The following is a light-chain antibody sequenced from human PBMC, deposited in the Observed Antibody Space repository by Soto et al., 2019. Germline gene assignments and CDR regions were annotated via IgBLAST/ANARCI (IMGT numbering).Light chain of an antibody. J-gene: IGLJ1*01. Sequence: QSALTQPASVSGSPGQSITISCTGTSSDVGGYNYVSWYKQHPGKAPKLMIYEVSNRPSGVSSRFSGSKSGNTASLTISGLQADDEADYYCSSYTSSTTSYVFGTGTKVTVL. CDR2: EVS. V-gene: IGLV2-14*01. CDR3: SSYTSSTTSYV. CDR1: SSDVGGYNY.